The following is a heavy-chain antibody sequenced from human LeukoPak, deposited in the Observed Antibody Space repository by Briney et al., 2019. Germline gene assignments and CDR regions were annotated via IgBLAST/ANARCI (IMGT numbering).Heavy chain of an antibody. CDR2: INPNSGGT. CDR3: ARADVLWFGELVDY. J-gene: IGHJ4*02. V-gene: IGHV1-2*02. D-gene: IGHD3-10*01. Sequence: ASVKVSCKASGYTFTGYYMHWVRQARGQGLEWMGWINPNSGGTSYAQKFQGRVTMTRDTSISTAYMELSRLRSDDTAVYYCARADVLWFGELVDYWGQGTLVTVSS. CDR1: GYTFTGYY.